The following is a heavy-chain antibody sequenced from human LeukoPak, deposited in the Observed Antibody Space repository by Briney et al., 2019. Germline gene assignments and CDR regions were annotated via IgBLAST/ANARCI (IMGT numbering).Heavy chain of an antibody. CDR2: TNPNSGNT. CDR1: GYTFTSYD. Sequence: AAVKVSCKASGYTFTSYDINWVRQATGQGLEWMGWTNPNSGNTGYAQKFQGRVTMTRNTSISTAYMELSSLRSEDTAVYYCARGRRAVAGTKWFDPWGQGTLVTVSS. D-gene: IGHD6-19*01. CDR3: ARGRRAVAGTKWFDP. J-gene: IGHJ5*02. V-gene: IGHV1-8*01.